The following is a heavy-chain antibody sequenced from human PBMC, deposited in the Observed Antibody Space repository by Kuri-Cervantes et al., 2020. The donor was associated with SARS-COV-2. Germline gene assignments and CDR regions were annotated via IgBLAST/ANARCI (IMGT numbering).Heavy chain of an antibody. D-gene: IGHD2-15*01. CDR3: AREAFGYCSGGSCYSHY. J-gene: IGHJ4*02. Sequence: GGSLRLSCAASGFTFSSYEMSWVRQAPGKGLEWVANIKQDGSEKYYVDSVKGRFTISRDNAKNSLYLQMNSLRAEDTAVYYCAREAFGYCSGGSCYSHYWGQGTLVTVSS. CDR1: GFTFSSYE. V-gene: IGHV3-7*01. CDR2: IKQDGSEK.